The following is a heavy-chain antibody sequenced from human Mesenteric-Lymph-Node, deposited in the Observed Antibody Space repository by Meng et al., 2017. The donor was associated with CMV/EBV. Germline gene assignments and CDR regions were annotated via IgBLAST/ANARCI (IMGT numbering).Heavy chain of an antibody. CDR1: GDSVPSHSAA. V-gene: IGHV6-1*01. J-gene: IGHJ4*02. D-gene: IGHD3-22*01. Sequence: SQTLSLTCAISGDSVPSHSAAWNWIRQSPSRGLEWLGRTYYRSKWYSDYAVSVKSRITITPDTSKNPFSLQLNSVTPADTAVYYCARDYGGYYYRFDYWGQGTLVTVSS. CDR2: TYYRSKWYS. CDR3: ARDYGGYYYRFDY.